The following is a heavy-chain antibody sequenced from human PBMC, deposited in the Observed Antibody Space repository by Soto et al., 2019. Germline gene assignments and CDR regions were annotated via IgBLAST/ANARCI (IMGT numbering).Heavy chain of an antibody. J-gene: IGHJ5*02. Sequence: SETLSLTCTISGGSVSSGSYYWSWIRQPPGKGLEWIGYIYYSGSTNYNPSLKSRVTISVDTSKNQFSLKLSSVTAADTAVYYCARAGDYYYGSGSPNWFDPRGQGTLVTVSS. CDR1: GGSVSSGSYY. V-gene: IGHV4-61*01. CDR2: IYYSGST. CDR3: ARAGDYYYGSGSPNWFDP. D-gene: IGHD3-10*01.